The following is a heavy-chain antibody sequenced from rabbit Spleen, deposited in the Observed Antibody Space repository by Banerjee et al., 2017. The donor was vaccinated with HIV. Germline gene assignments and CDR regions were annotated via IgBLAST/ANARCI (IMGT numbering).Heavy chain of an antibody. CDR3: ARDLAGVIGWNFNL. V-gene: IGHV1S47*01. CDR2: IDPVFGIT. J-gene: IGHJ4*01. D-gene: IGHD4-1*01. CDR1: GFDFSSYG. Sequence: QEQLVESGGGLVQPGGSLKLSCKASGFDFSSYGVSWVRQAPGKGLEWIGYIDPVFGITYYANWVNGRFTISSHNAQNTLFLQLNSLTAADTATYFCARDLAGVIGWNFNLWGPGTLVTVS.